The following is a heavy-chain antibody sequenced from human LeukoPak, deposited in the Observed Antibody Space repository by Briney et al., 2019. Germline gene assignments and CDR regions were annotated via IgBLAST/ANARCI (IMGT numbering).Heavy chain of an antibody. Sequence: ASVKVSCKASGYTFTSYGISWVRPAPGQGLEWMGWISAYNGNTNYAQKLQGRVTMTTDTSTSTAYMELRSLRSDDTAVYYCARDRAARTSLYFDYWGQGTLVTVSS. V-gene: IGHV1-18*04. CDR2: ISAYNGNT. J-gene: IGHJ4*02. CDR3: ARDRAARTSLYFDY. D-gene: IGHD3-10*01. CDR1: GYTFTSYG.